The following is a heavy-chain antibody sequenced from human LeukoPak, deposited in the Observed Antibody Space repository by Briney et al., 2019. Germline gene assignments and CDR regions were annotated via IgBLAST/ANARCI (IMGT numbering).Heavy chain of an antibody. Sequence: SETLSLTCTLSGRSISNSYWSCIRQPPGKGLDWIGYIYYSGSTNYNRSLKSRVTISVDPSKNQFSLKLGSVTAADTAVYYCARDRWQNWFDPWGQGTLVTVSS. V-gene: IGHV4-59*01. CDR2: IYYSGST. D-gene: IGHD3-16*02. CDR1: GRSISNSY. CDR3: ARDRWQNWFDP. J-gene: IGHJ5*02.